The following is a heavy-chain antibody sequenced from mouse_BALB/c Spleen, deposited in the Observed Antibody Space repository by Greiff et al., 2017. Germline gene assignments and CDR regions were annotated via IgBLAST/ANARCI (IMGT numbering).Heavy chain of an antibody. V-gene: IGHV1S29*02. D-gene: IGHD2-3*01. CDR2: IYPYNGGT. J-gene: IGHJ2*01. CDR1: GYTFTDYN. Sequence: EVKLVESGPELVKPGASVKISCKASGYTFTDYNMHWVKQSHGKSLEWIGYIYPYNGGTGYNQKFKSKATLTVDNSSSTAYMELRSLTSEDSAVYYCARWLLRGTFDYWGQGTTLTVSS. CDR3: ARWLLRGTFDY.